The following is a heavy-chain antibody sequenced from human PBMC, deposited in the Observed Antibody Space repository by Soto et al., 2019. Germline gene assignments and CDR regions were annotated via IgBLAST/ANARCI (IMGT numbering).Heavy chain of an antibody. J-gene: IGHJ4*02. Sequence: QVQLVQSGAEGKKPGSSVKVSCKAYGGTFSSYAISWVRQAPGQGLEWMGGIIPIFGTANYAQKFQGRVTITADESTSTAYMELSSLRSEDTAVYYCARDSMATPLCYCGQGTLVTVSS. CDR2: IIPIFGTA. CDR1: GGTFSSYA. V-gene: IGHV1-69*01. CDR3: ARDSMATPLCY. D-gene: IGHD5-18*01.